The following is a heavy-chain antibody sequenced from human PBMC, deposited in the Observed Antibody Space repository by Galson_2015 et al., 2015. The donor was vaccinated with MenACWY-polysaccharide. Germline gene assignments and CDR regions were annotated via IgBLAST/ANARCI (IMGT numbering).Heavy chain of an antibody. CDR3: ARGLAVTGYYLAY. CDR2: TYFRAKWYS. Sequence: CAISGDSVSGHSVAWNWIRQSPSRGLERLGRTYFRAKWYSDYAESVKSRISINADTSKNQFSLQLNSVTPEDTAVYYCARGLAVTGYYLAYWGQGTLVAVSS. CDR1: GDSVSGHSVA. V-gene: IGHV6-1*01. D-gene: IGHD6-19*01. J-gene: IGHJ4*02.